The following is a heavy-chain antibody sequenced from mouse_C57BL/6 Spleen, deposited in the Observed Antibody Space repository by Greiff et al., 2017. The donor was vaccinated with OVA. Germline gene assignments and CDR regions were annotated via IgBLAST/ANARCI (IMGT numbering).Heavy chain of an antibody. CDR2: IDPSDSET. CDR3: ARKRDITTRGYYFDY. D-gene: IGHD1-1*01. Sequence: QVQLQQPGAELVRPGSSVKLSCKASGYTFTSYWMHWVKQRPIQGLEWIGNIDPSDSETHYNQKFKDKATLTVDKSSSTAYMQLSSLTSEDSAVYYGARKRDITTRGYYFDYWGQGTTLTVSS. J-gene: IGHJ2*01. V-gene: IGHV1-52*01. CDR1: GYTFTSYW.